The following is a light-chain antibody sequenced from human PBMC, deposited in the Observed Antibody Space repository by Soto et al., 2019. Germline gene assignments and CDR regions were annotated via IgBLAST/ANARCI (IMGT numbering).Light chain of an antibody. V-gene: IGKV3-15*01. CDR1: QSVSSSF. Sequence: EIVLTQSPGTLSLSPGERATLSCRASQSVSSSFLAWYQQKVGQTPRLLIYAASTRATGIPARFSGSGSGTQFTLTISSLQSEDFAVYYCQQYNNWPPINFGQGTRLEIK. CDR2: AAS. J-gene: IGKJ5*01. CDR3: QQYNNWPPIN.